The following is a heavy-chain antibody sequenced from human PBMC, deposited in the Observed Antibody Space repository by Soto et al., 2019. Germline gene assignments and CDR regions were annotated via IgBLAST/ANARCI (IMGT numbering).Heavy chain of an antibody. CDR3: ARHKVARGGHFEY. CDR1: GYSISSCYY. D-gene: IGHD5-12*01. Sequence: SETLSLTCAVSGYSISSCYYWGWIRQPPGKGLEWILCVYHTGSTYYNPSLKSRVAISVDTSKNQFSLKMTSVTATDTAVYYCARHKVARGGHFEYWGQGIPVTVSS. J-gene: IGHJ4*02. V-gene: IGHV4-38-2*01. CDR2: VYHTGST.